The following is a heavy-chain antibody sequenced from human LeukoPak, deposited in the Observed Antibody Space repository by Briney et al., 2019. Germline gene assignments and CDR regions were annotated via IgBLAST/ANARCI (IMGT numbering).Heavy chain of an antibody. CDR2: INSDGSST. Sequence: GGSLRLSCAASGFTFSSYWMHWVRQGPGKGLVWVSRINSDGSSTRYADSVKGRFTISRDNAENTLYLQMNSLGAEDTAVYYCARAERRGYDFWSGYYLPDYWGQGTLVTVSS. CDR1: GFTFSSYW. D-gene: IGHD3-3*01. J-gene: IGHJ4*02. CDR3: ARAERRGYDFWSGYYLPDY. V-gene: IGHV3-74*01.